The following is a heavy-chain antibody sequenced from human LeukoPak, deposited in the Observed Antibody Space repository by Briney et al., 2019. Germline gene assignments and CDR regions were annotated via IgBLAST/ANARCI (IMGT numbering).Heavy chain of an antibody. CDR2: ISNSGSPI. Sequence: PGGSLRLSCAASGFTFSSYSMNWVRQAPGKGLEWVSYISNSGSPIYYADSVKGRFTISRDNAKNSLYLQMNSLRADDTAVYYCARIAAAGIQYWGQGTLVTVSS. V-gene: IGHV3-48*04. J-gene: IGHJ4*02. CDR3: ARIAAAGIQY. D-gene: IGHD6-13*01. CDR1: GFTFSSYS.